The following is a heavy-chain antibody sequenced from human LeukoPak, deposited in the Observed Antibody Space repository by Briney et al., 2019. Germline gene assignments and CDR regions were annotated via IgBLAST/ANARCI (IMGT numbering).Heavy chain of an antibody. J-gene: IGHJ4*02. Sequence: GRSLRLSCAASGFTFDDYAMHWVRQAPGKGLEWVSAIGGGGTLYYADSVKGRFSISRDISKNTLLLQMNSLRAEDTAVYYCARRRYDWGGDFANWGQGTLVTVSS. D-gene: IGHD3-16*01. CDR2: IGGGGTL. CDR1: GFTFDDYA. V-gene: IGHV3-23*01. CDR3: ARRRYDWGGDFAN.